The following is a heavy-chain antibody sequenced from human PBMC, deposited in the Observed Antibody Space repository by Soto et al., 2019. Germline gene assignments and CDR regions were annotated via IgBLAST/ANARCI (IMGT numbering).Heavy chain of an antibody. V-gene: IGHV3-66*01. CDR1: GFTVSSNY. CDR3: ARAMGGYSSSSEFDY. D-gene: IGHD6-6*01. J-gene: IGHJ4*02. CDR2: IYSGGST. Sequence: GGSLRLSCAASGFTVSSNYMSWVRQAPGKGLEWVSVIYSGGSTYYADSVKGRFTISRHNSKNTLYLQMNSLRAEDTAVYYCARAMGGYSSSSEFDYWGQGTLVTVSS.